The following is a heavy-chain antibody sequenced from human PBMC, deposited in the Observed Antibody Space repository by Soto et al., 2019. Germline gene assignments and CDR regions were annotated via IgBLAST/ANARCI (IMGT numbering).Heavy chain of an antibody. CDR2: ISYDGSNK. CDR1: GFTFSSYA. J-gene: IGHJ4*02. D-gene: IGHD4-17*01. CDR3: ARRASYSTVVISPFDY. Sequence: QVQLVESGGGVVQPGRSLRLSCAASGFTFSSYAMHWVRQAPGKGLEWVAVISYDGSNKYYADSVKGRFTISRDNSMNTLYLQMNSLRAEDTAVYYCARRASYSTVVISPFDYWGQGTLVTVSS. V-gene: IGHV3-30-3*01.